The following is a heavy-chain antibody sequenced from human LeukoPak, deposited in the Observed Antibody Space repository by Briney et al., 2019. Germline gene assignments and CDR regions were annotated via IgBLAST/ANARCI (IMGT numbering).Heavy chain of an antibody. Sequence: GSSVKVSCKASGGTFSSYAISWVRQAPGQGLEWMGGIIPIFGTANYAQKFQGRVTITADESTSTAYMELSSLRSEDTAVYYCAREYYYGSGSLSGAPVPAKEQNWFDPWGRGTLVTVSS. CDR2: IIPIFGTA. D-gene: IGHD3-10*01. CDR3: AREYYYGSGSLSGAPVPAKEQNWFDP. V-gene: IGHV1-69*01. J-gene: IGHJ5*02. CDR1: GGTFSSYA.